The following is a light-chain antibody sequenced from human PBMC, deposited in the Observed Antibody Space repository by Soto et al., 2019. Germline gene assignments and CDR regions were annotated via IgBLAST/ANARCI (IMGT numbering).Light chain of an antibody. CDR3: QQLDRYPFT. V-gene: IGKV1-5*01. Sequence: DIRMTQSPSTLSASVGDTVTITCRASQTISGWLAWYQQRPGKAPNLLIFDASTLESGVPSRFSGSGSGTTFTLTISSLQSDDFATYYCQQLDRYPFTFGGGTKVEIK. CDR2: DAS. J-gene: IGKJ4*01. CDR1: QTISGW.